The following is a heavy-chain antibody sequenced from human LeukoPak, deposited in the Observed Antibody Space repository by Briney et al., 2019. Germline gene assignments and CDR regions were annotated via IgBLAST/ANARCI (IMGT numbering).Heavy chain of an antibody. D-gene: IGHD1-26*01. CDR3: ASSGSYRFDY. V-gene: IGHV3-33*01. CDR1: GFTFSSYG. J-gene: IGHJ4*02. CDR2: IWYDGSNK. Sequence: PGGSLRLSCAASGFTFSSYGMHWVRQAPGKGLEWVAVIWYDGSNKYYADSVKGRFTISRNNSKNTLYLQMNSLRAEDTAVYYCASSGSYRFDYWGQGTLVTVSS.